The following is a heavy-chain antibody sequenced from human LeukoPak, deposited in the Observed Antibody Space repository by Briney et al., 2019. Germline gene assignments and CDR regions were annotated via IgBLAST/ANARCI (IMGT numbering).Heavy chain of an antibody. D-gene: IGHD3-10*01. V-gene: IGHV4-39*07. CDR1: GGSISSSSYY. J-gene: IGHJ4*02. CDR2: IYYSGST. Sequence: SETLSLTCTVSGGSISSSSYYWGWIRQPPGKGLKWIGSIYYSGSTYYNPSLKSRDTISVDTSKNQFSLKPSSVTAADTAVCYCAREVTWFGEFSSYYFDYWGQGTLVTVSS. CDR3: AREVTWFGEFSSYYFDY.